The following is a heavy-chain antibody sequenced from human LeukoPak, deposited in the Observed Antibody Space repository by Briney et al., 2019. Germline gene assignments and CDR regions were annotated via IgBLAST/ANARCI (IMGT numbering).Heavy chain of an antibody. D-gene: IGHD2/OR15-2a*01. CDR2: ISYDGSNK. Sequence: GGSLRLSCAASGFTFSSYGMHWVRQAPGKGLEWVAVISYDGSNKYYADSVKGRFTISRDNSRNTLYLQMHSLRAEDTAVYYCAKGIVPIYYYGMDVWGQGTTVTVSS. J-gene: IGHJ6*02. CDR3: AKGIVPIYYYGMDV. V-gene: IGHV3-30*18. CDR1: GFTFSSYG.